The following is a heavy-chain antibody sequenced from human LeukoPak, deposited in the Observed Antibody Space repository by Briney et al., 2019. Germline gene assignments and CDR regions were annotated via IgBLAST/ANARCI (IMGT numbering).Heavy chain of an antibody. CDR1: GFSLSTYW. V-gene: IGHV3-7*05. D-gene: IGHD3-10*01. J-gene: IGHJ4*02. CDR2: IKQDGSEK. Sequence: GGSLRLSCAASGFSLSTYWMSWVRQAPGKGPEWVANIKQDGSEKNYVDSVKGRFTISRDNARNSLYLQMNSLRAEDTAVYYCAKADRGWGVITKDWGQGTLVTVSS. CDR3: AKADRGWGVITKD.